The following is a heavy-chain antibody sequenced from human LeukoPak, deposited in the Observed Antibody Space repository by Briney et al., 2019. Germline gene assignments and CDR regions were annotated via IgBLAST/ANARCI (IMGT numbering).Heavy chain of an antibody. CDR3: ARDQYYYDSSGYLTFDY. CDR2: INHSGST. Sequence: SETLSLTCAVYGVSFSGYYWSWIRQPPGKGLEWIGEINHSGSTNYNPSLKSRVTISVDTSKNQFSLKLSSVTAADTAVYYCARDQYYYDSSGYLTFDYWGQGTLVTVSS. J-gene: IGHJ4*02. D-gene: IGHD3-22*01. CDR1: GVSFSGYY. V-gene: IGHV4-34*01.